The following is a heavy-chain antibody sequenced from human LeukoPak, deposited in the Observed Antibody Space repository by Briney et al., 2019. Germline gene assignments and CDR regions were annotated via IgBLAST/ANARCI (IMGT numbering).Heavy chain of an antibody. CDR3: AADLDGYSYGYDASDI. J-gene: IGHJ3*02. D-gene: IGHD5-18*01. CDR2: IVVGSGNT. V-gene: IGHV1-58*02. Sequence: SVKVSCKASGFTFTSSAMQWVRQARGQRLEWIGWIVVGSGNTNYAQKFQERVTITRDMSTSTAYMELSSLRSEDTAVYYCAADLDGYSYGYDASDIWGQGTMVTVSS. CDR1: GFTFTSSA.